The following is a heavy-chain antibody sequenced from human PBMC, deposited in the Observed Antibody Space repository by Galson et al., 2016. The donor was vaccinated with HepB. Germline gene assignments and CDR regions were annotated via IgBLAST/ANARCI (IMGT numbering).Heavy chain of an antibody. CDR2: IYSDGGT. CDR1: GLTVSLKY. Sequence: SLRLSCAASGLTVSLKYMIWVRQAPGKGLECVSIIYSDGGTYYADSVKGRFTISRDNSKNTLSLQMNSLGAEDTATYSCARSYYYGSGSNWFDPWGQGTLVTVSS. V-gene: IGHV3-53*05. D-gene: IGHD3-10*01. CDR3: ARSYYYGSGSNWFDP. J-gene: IGHJ5*02.